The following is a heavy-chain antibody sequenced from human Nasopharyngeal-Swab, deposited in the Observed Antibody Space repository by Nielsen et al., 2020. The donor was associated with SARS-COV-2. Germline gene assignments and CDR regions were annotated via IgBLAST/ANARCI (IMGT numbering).Heavy chain of an antibody. CDR3: ARVYYDSSGYYQY. D-gene: IGHD3-22*01. V-gene: IGHV1-69*01. Sequence: VRQMPGKGLEWMGGIIPIFGTANYAQKFQGRVTITADESTSTAYMELSSLRSEDTAVYYCARVYYDSSGYYQYWGQGTLVTVSS. CDR2: IIPIFGTA. J-gene: IGHJ4*02.